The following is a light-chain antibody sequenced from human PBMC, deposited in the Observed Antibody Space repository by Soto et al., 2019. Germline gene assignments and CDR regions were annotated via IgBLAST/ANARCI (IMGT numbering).Light chain of an antibody. CDR1: QDIKDW. CDR2: AAS. Sequence: DVQMTQSPSSLSASVGDRVTITCRASQDIKDWLAWYQQKPAKAPKSLISAASNLQPGVRSRFSGSGSGTEFTLTITSLQPEDSATYYGQQYNIYPLTFGGGTKVEIK. V-gene: IGKV1D-16*01. J-gene: IGKJ4*01. CDR3: QQYNIYPLT.